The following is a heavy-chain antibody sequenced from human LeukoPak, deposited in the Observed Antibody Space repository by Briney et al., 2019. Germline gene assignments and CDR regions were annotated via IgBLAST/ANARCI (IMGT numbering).Heavy chain of an antibody. J-gene: IGHJ3*02. CDR1: GGSFSGYY. CDR3: ARARLNSDAFDI. D-gene: IGHD4-23*01. Sequence: PSETLSLTCAVYGGSFSGYYWGWIRQPPGKGLEWIGSIYHSGSTYYNPSLKSRVTISVDTSKNQFSLKLSSVTAADTAVYYCARARLNSDAFDIWGQGTMVTVSS. V-gene: IGHV4-38-2*01. CDR2: IYHSGST.